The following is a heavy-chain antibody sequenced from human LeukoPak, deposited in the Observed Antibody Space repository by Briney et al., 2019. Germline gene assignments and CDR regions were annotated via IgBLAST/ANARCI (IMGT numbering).Heavy chain of an antibody. J-gene: IGHJ4*02. D-gene: IGHD6-13*01. V-gene: IGHV3-74*01. CDR2: INSDGSTT. CDR1: GFTFSTYW. CDR3: AKDLSTSWYYFDY. Sequence: GGSLRLSCAASGFTFSTYWMHWVRQAPGKGLVWVSRINSDGSTTNYADSVEGRFTISRDNAKNTVYLQMNSLRAEDTAVYYCAKDLSTSWYYFDYWGQGTLVTVSS.